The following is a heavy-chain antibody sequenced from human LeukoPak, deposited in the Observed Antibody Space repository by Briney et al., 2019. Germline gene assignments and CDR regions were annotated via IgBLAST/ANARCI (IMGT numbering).Heavy chain of an antibody. CDR2: ISNSGST. Sequence: PSETLSLTCTVSGGSISESSYYWGWIRQSPGKGLEWIGSISNSGSTHYNPSLKSRVNISIDTSKNQLSLKLNSVTAADTAVFYCAKDRGYGSGTFSRNNWFDPWGQGTLVIVSS. J-gene: IGHJ5*02. V-gene: IGHV4-39*07. CDR3: AKDRGYGSGTFSRNNWFDP. D-gene: IGHD3-10*01. CDR1: GGSISESSYY.